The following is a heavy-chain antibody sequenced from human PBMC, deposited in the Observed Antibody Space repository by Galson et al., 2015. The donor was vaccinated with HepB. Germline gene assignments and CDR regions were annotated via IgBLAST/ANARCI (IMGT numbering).Heavy chain of an antibody. CDR3: AKDLITYYDFWSGYYTSTMSYYYYGMDV. J-gene: IGHJ6*02. CDR1: GFTFSSYA. V-gene: IGHV3-23*01. Sequence: SLRLSCAASGFTFSSYAMSWVRQAPGKGLEWVSAISGSGGSTYYADSVKGRFTISRDNSKNTLYLQMNSLRAEDTAVYYCAKDLITYYDFWSGYYTSTMSYYYYGMDVWGQGTTVTVSS. D-gene: IGHD3-3*01. CDR2: ISGSGGST.